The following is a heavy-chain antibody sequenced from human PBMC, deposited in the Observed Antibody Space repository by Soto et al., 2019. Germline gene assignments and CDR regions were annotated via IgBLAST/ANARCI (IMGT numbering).Heavy chain of an antibody. CDR2: IYHSGST. J-gene: IGHJ5*02. CDR1: GGSISSGGYS. CDR3: ARGYCSGGSCHTRTNWFDP. D-gene: IGHD2-15*01. V-gene: IGHV4-30-2*01. Sequence: SETLSLTCAVSGGSISSGGYSWSWIRQPPGKGLEWIGYIYHSGSTYYNPSLKSRVTISVDRSKNQFSLKLSSVTAADTAVYYCARGYCSGGSCHTRTNWFDPWGQGTLVTVSS.